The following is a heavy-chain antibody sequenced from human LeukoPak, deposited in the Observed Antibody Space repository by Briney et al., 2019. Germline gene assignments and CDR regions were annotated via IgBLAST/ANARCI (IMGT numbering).Heavy chain of an antibody. Sequence: GGSLRLSCAASGFTFSSYSMNWVRQAPGKGLEWVSYISSSSSTIYYADSVKGRFTISRDNAKNSLYLQMNSLRAEDTAVYYCAREDRAIAARLDYYYMDVWGKGTTVTVSS. D-gene: IGHD6-6*01. CDR3: AREDRAIAARLDYYYMDV. CDR1: GFTFSSYS. V-gene: IGHV3-48*01. J-gene: IGHJ6*03. CDR2: ISSSSSTI.